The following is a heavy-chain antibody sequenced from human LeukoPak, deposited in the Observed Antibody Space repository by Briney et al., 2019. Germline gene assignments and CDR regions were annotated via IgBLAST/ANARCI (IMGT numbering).Heavy chain of an antibody. J-gene: IGHJ6*02. D-gene: IGHD6-13*01. V-gene: IGHV3-74*01. CDR2: INSDGSST. CDR3: ARVRIAAAGLYYSGMDV. Sequence: GGSLRLSCAASGFTFSSYWMHWVRQAPGKGLVWVPRINSDGSSTSYADSVKGRFTISRDNAKNTLYLQMNSLRAEDTAVYYCARVRIAAAGLYYSGMDVWGQGTTVTVSS. CDR1: GFTFSSYW.